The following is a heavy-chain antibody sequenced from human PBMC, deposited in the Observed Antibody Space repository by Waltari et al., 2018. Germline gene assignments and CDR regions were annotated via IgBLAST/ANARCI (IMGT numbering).Heavy chain of an antibody. CDR3: ARGAGGANWFDP. Sequence: QVQLQESGPGLVKPSETLSLTCTVSGYSISSGYYWGWIRQPPGKGLEWIGSISLSGSTYYSPSLKSRVIISVDTSKNQFSLKLSSVTAADTAVYYCARGAGGANWFDPWGQGTLVTVSS. CDR2: ISLSGST. J-gene: IGHJ5*02. V-gene: IGHV4-38-2*02. CDR1: GYSISSGYY. D-gene: IGHD1-26*01.